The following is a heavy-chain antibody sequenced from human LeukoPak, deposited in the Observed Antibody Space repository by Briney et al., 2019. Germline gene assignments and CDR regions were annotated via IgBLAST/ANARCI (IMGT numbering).Heavy chain of an antibody. CDR3: ARGGKAAVRFDL. V-gene: IGHV4-59*08. CDR1: GGSISSYY. D-gene: IGHD2-15*01. J-gene: IGHJ2*01. Sequence: PSETLSLTCTVSGGSISSYYWSWIRQPPGKGLEWIGYIYYSGSTYYNPSLKSRVTISVDTSKNQFSLKLSSVTAADTAVYYCARGGKAAVRFDLWGRGTLVTV. CDR2: IYYSGST.